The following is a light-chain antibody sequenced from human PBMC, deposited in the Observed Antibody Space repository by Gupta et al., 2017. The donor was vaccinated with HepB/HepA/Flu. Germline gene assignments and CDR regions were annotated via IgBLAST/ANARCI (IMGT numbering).Light chain of an antibody. CDR2: WAS. Sequence: DIVMTRFPDSLAVSLGERATINCKSSQSLLYSANNKNYLAWYQQKVGQPPKLLIYWASTRESGVPDRFSGSGSGTDFTLTISSLQAEDVAVYFCQQYFGPPLTFGHGTKVEIK. V-gene: IGKV4-1*01. CDR3: QQYFGPPLT. J-gene: IGKJ3*01. CDR1: QSLLYSANNKNY.